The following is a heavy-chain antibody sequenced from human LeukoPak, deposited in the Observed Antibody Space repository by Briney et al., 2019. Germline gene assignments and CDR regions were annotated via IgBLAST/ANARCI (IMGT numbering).Heavy chain of an antibody. CDR2: IYTSGST. CDR3: ARETDGSGYYYYGMDV. D-gene: IGHD3-10*01. J-gene: IGHJ6*02. V-gene: IGHV4-4*07. CDR1: GGSISSYY. Sequence: SETLSLTCTVSGGSISSYYWSWIRQPAGKGLEWIGRIYTSGSTNYNPSLKSRVTMSVDTSKNQFSLKLSSVTAADTAVYYCARETDGSGYYYYGMDVWGQGTTVTVSS.